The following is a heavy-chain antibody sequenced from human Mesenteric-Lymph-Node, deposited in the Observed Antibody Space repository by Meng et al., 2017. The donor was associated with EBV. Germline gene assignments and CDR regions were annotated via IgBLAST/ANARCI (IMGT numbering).Heavy chain of an antibody. CDR2: IWYDGRGK. Sequence: LVECGGGVVQPGWSLGLSCVVSGLTFSSYGMHWVRQAPGKGLEWVAAIWYDGRGKYYADSVKGRFTISRDNSKNTLYLEMNSLRAEDTAVYYCASCGDTCGWFDPWGQGTLVTVSS. V-gene: IGHV3-33*01. CDR1: GLTFSSYG. CDR3: ASCGDTCGWFDP. D-gene: IGHD2-21*01. J-gene: IGHJ5*02.